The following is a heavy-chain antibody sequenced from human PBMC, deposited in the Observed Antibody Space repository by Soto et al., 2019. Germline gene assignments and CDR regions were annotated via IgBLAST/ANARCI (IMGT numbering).Heavy chain of an antibody. CDR3: AKDTQDGRRLQFGLVDY. CDR1: GFPFDDYT. V-gene: IGHV3-43*01. CDR2: ISWDGGST. D-gene: IGHD5-12*01. J-gene: IGHJ4*02. Sequence: PGGSLRLSCAASGFPFDDYTMHWVRQAPGKGLEWVSLISWDGGSTYYADSVKGQFTISRDNSKNSLYLQMNSLRTEDTALYYCAKDTQDGRRLQFGLVDYWGQGTLVTVSS.